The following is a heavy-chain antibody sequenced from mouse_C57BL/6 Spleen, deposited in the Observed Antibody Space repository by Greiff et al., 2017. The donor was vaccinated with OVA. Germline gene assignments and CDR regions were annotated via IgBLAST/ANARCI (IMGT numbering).Heavy chain of an antibody. CDR2: IYWDDDK. CDR1: GFSLSTSGMG. CDR3: ARREVPGWYFDV. D-gene: IGHD5-1*01. J-gene: IGHJ1*03. V-gene: IGHV8-12*01. Sequence: QVTLKVSGPGILQSSQTLSLTCSFSGFSLSTSGMGVSWIRQPSGKGLEWLAPIYWDDDKRYNPSLKSLLTLSQDTSRNQVVLKSTSVDTADTATDYGARREVPGWYFDVGGTGTTVTVAS.